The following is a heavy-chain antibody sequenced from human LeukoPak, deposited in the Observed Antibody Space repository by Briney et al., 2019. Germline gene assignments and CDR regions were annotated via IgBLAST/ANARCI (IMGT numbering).Heavy chain of an antibody. V-gene: IGHV1-8*01. J-gene: IGHJ6*02. CDR2: MNPNSGNT. D-gene: IGHD6-13*01. Sequence: APVKVSCKASGYTFTSYDINWVRQATGQGLEWMGWMNPNSGNTGYAQKFQGRVTMTRNTSISTAYMELSSLRSDDTAVYYCFQGIAAAGYYYGMDVWGQGTTVTVPS. CDR1: GYTFTSYD. CDR3: FQGIAAAGYYYGMDV.